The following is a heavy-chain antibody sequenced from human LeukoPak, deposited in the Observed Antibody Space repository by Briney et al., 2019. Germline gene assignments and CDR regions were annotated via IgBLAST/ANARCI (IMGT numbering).Heavy chain of an antibody. CDR1: GFTFSSYA. D-gene: IGHD6-19*01. J-gene: IGHJ4*02. Sequence: GGSLRLSCAASGFTFSSYAMSWVRQAPGKGLEWVSAISGSGGSTYYADSVKGRFTISRDNAKNSLYLQMNSLRAEDTAVYYCARRPEVAANFDYWGQGTLVTVSS. V-gene: IGHV3-23*01. CDR2: ISGSGGST. CDR3: ARRPEVAANFDY.